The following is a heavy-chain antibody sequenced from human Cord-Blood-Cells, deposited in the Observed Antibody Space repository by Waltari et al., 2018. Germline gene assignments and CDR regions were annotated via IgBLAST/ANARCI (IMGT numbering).Heavy chain of an antibody. J-gene: IGHJ4*02. CDR1: GGSISSSRYY. Sequence: QLQLQESGPGLVKPSETLSLTCTVSGGSISSSRYYWAWHPLPQGKGLEWIGSIYYSGSTYYNPSLKSRVTISVDTSKIQFSLKLSSVTAADTAVYYCARPGYYDSSGYYFDYWGQGTIVTVSS. D-gene: IGHD3-22*01. CDR2: IYYSGST. V-gene: IGHV4-39*07. CDR3: ARPGYYDSSGYYFDY.